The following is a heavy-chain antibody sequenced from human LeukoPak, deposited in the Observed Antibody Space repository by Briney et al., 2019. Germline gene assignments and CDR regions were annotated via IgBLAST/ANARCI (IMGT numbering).Heavy chain of an antibody. CDR2: INPSGGST. D-gene: IGHD6-13*01. CDR1: GYTFTSYY. CDR3: AAGLYLIAAATNYYFDY. J-gene: IGHJ4*02. V-gene: IGHV1-46*01. Sequence: ASVKVSCKASGYTFTSYYMHWVRQAPGQGLEWMGIINPSGGSTSYAQKFQGRVTITRDMSTSTAYMELSSLRSEDTAVYYCAAGLYLIAAATNYYFDYWGQGTLVTVSS.